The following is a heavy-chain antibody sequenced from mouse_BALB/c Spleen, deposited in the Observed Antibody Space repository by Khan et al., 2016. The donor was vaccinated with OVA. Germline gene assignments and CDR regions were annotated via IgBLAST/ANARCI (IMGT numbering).Heavy chain of an antibody. Sequence: EVQVVESGGDLVKPGGSLKLSCAASGFTFSSYGMSWVRQTPDKRLEWVATISSGGSYTYYPDSVKGRFTISRDNAKNTLYLQMSSLKSEDTAMYYGARHRGYYGNYDWYVDVWGAGTTVTVSS. D-gene: IGHD2-1*01. CDR2: ISSGGSYT. J-gene: IGHJ1*01. V-gene: IGHV5-6*01. CDR1: GFTFSSYG. CDR3: ARHRGYYGNYDWYVDV.